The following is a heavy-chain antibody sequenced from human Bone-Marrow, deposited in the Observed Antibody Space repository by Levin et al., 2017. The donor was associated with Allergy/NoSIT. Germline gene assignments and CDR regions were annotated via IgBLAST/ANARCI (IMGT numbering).Heavy chain of an antibody. Sequence: GGSLRLSCTASEFTFSDNGMHWVRQAPGKGLEWVAVIWYDGSNKYYADSVKGRFTISRDNSKNTVYLLMNSLRAEDTAFYYCARDRCGGSCEFDYWGQGTLVTVSS. D-gene: IGHD2-15*01. J-gene: IGHJ4*02. CDR3: ARDRCGGSCEFDY. CDR2: IWYDGSNK. V-gene: IGHV3-33*01. CDR1: EFTFSDNG.